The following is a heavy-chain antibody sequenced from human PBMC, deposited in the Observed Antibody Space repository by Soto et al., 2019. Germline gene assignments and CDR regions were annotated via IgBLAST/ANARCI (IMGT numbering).Heavy chain of an antibody. Sequence: GGSLRLSCAACGFTFSSYWMSWVRQAPGKGLEWVANIKQDGSEKYYVDSVKGRFTISRDNAKNSLYLQMNSLRAEDTAVYYCASPGVALPGGWFDPWGQGTLVTVSS. CDR1: GFTFSSYW. CDR2: IKQDGSEK. CDR3: ASPGVALPGGWFDP. V-gene: IGHV3-7*01. J-gene: IGHJ5*02. D-gene: IGHD3-3*01.